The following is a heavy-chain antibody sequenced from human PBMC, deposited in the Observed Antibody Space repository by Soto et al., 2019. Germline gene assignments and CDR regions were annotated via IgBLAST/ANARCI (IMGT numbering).Heavy chain of an antibody. V-gene: IGHV1-69*13. CDR1: GGTFSSYA. Sequence: SVKVSCKASGGTFSSYAISWVRQAPGQGLEWMGGIIPIFGTANYAQKFQGRDTITADESTSTAYMELSSLRSEDTAVYYCARNRAQLPVRYYYGMDVWGQGTTVTVSS. D-gene: IGHD2-2*01. CDR2: IIPIFGTA. J-gene: IGHJ6*02. CDR3: ARNRAQLPVRYYYGMDV.